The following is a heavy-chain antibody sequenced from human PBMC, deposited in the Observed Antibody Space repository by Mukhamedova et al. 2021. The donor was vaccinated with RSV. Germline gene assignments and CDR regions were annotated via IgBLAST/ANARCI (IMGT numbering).Heavy chain of an antibody. Sequence: GGMGGIIPIFGTANYAQKFQGRVTITADESTSTAYMELSSLRSEDTAVYYCARVSDFWTPLYAFDIWGQGTMVTVSS. D-gene: IGHD3-3*01. J-gene: IGHJ3*02. CDR3: ARVSDFWTPLYAFDI. V-gene: IGHV1-69*01. CDR2: IIPIFGTA.